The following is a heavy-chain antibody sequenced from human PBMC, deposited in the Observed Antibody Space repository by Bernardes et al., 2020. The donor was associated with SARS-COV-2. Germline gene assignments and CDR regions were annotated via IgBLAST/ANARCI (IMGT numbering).Heavy chain of an antibody. Sequence: GGSLRLSCAASGFTFRSSWMHWVRQAPGKGLEWVSRITSDASSTNYADSVKGRFTISRDNAKTTLYLQMESLRAEDTAVYYCANGVIRGVVATYWGQGTLVTVSS. V-gene: IGHV3-74*01. CDR2: ITSDASST. J-gene: IGHJ4*02. CDR1: GFTFRSSW. CDR3: ANGVIRGVVATY. D-gene: IGHD3-10*01.